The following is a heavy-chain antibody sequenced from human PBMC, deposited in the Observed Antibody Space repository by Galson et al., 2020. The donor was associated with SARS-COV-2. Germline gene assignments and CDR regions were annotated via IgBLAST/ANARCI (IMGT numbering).Heavy chain of an antibody. CDR3: AAAGGRWYFDL. V-gene: IGHV3-20*04. CDR1: GFTFDDYG. J-gene: IGHJ2*01. Sequence: GGSLRLSCAASGFTFDDYGMSWVRQAPGKGLEWVSGINWNGGSTGYADSVKGRFTISRDNAKNSLYLQMNSLRAEDTALYYCAAAGGRWYFDLWGRGTLVTVSS. CDR2: INWNGGST. D-gene: IGHD3-10*01.